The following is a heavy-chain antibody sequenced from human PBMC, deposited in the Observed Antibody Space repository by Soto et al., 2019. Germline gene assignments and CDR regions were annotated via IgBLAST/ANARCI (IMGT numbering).Heavy chain of an antibody. CDR2: IYWDDDK. CDR1: GFSLSTSGVG. J-gene: IGHJ5*02. CDR3: AHVEWEYSSSWVKVNCFDP. Sequence: SGPTLVNPTQTLTLTCTFSGFSLSTSGVGVGWIRQPPGKALEWLALIYWDDDKRYSPSLKSRLTITKDTSKNQVVLTMTNMDPVDTATYYCAHVEWEYSSSWVKVNCFDPWGQGTLVTVSS. D-gene: IGHD6-13*01. V-gene: IGHV2-5*02.